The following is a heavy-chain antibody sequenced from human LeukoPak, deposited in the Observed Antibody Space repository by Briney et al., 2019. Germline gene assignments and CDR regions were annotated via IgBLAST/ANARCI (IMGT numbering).Heavy chain of an antibody. V-gene: IGHV1-2*02. CDR2: INPNSGGT. Sequence: GASVKVSCKASGYTFTGYYMHWMRRAPGQGLEWMGWINPNSGGTNYAQKFQGRVTMTRDTSISTAYMELSRLRSDDTAVYYCARDLAFDSLSDIMDVWGQGTTVTVSS. CDR3: ARDLAFDSLSDIMDV. D-gene: IGHD3-3*02. CDR1: GYTFTGYY. J-gene: IGHJ6*02.